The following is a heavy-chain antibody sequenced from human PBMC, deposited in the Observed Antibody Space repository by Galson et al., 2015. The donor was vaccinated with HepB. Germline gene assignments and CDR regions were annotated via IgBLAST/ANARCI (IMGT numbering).Heavy chain of an antibody. D-gene: IGHD3-22*01. Sequence: SVKVSCKASGYTFASYGISWVRQAPGQGLEWMGWISAYNGNTNYAQKLQGRVTMTTDTSTSTAYMELRSLRSDDTAVYYCAREWGETYYYDSSGSPPFDPWGQGTLVTVSS. CDR2: ISAYNGNT. CDR3: AREWGETYYYDSSGSPPFDP. V-gene: IGHV1-18*01. J-gene: IGHJ5*02. CDR1: GYTFASYG.